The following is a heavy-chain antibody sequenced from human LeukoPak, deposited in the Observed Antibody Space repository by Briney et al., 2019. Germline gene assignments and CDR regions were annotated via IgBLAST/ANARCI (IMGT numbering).Heavy chain of an antibody. CDR3: ARGEIGMRAMVRRGFDY. J-gene: IGHJ4*02. CDR1: GGTFSRYA. CDR2: LTPIFGTA. D-gene: IGHD3-10*01. V-gene: IGHV1-69*13. Sequence: SVKVSCKASGGTFSRYAISWVGQAPGRGLDWMGGLTPIFGTANYAQKFHGRVTITADESTSTAYMELSSLRSEDTAVYYCARGEIGMRAMVRRGFDYWGQGTLVTVSS.